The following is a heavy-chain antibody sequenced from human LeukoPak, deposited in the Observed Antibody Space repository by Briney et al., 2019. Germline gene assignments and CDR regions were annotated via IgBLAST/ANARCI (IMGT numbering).Heavy chain of an antibody. CDR1: GYTFTSYG. Sequence: ASVKVSCKASGYTFTSYGISWVRQAPGQGLEWMGWISAYNGNTNYAQKLQGRVTMTTDTSTSTACMELRSLRSDDTAVYYCARGRVSGAKNNWFDPWGQGTLVTVSS. D-gene: IGHD2-8*01. J-gene: IGHJ5*02. CDR2: ISAYNGNT. V-gene: IGHV1-18*04. CDR3: ARGRVSGAKNNWFDP.